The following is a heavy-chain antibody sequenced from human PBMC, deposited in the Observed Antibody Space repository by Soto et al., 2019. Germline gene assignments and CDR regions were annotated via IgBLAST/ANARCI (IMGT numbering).Heavy chain of an antibody. CDR2: INAGNGNT. Sequence: ASVKVSCKASGYTFTSYGIHWVRQAPGQRLEWTGWINAGNGNTKYSEKFQGRVTITRDTSASTAYLELSSLRSEDTAVYYCARAGASSSSPGSPIDYGMDVWGQGTTVTVSS. CDR1: GYTFTSYG. D-gene: IGHD6-6*01. V-gene: IGHV1-3*01. CDR3: ARAGASSSSPGSPIDYGMDV. J-gene: IGHJ6*02.